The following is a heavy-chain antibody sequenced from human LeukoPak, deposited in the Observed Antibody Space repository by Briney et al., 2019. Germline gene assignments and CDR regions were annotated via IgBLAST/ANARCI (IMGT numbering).Heavy chain of an antibody. J-gene: IGHJ4*02. D-gene: IGHD2-15*01. CDR3: AAEYCGGGFCYTRHSGHDY. CDR2: ISYDGNSE. Sequence: GGSLRLSCAASGFTFSTYTMHWVRQAPGKGLEWVAVISYDGNSEYYADSVKGRFTISRDSSRNTLYLQMNSLRAEDTAVYYCAAEYCGGGFCYTRHSGHDYWGQGTLVTVSS. V-gene: IGHV3-30-3*01. CDR1: GFTFSTYT.